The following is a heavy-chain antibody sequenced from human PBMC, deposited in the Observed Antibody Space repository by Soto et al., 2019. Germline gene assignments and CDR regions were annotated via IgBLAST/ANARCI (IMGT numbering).Heavy chain of an antibody. V-gene: IGHV4-61*01. CDR3: AREFEYYFDN. CDR1: GGTVISGSHY. CDR2: IYYSGST. J-gene: IGHJ4*02. D-gene: IGHD3-9*01. Sequence: SETLSLTCTVSGGTVISGSHYWSWLRQPPGKGLEWIGYIYYSGSTNYNPSLKSRVTVSVDTSKNQFSLKLRSVTAADTAVYYCAREFEYYFDNWGQGTLVTVSS.